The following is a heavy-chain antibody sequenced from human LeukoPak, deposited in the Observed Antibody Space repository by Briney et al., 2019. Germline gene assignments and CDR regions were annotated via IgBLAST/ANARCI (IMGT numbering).Heavy chain of an antibody. CDR3: AKPENDIWSGSSNWFDP. CDR2: IKSKTDGGTT. J-gene: IGHJ5*02. D-gene: IGHD3-3*01. V-gene: IGHV3-15*01. Sequence: GGSLRLSCAASGFTFSNAWMSWVRQAPGKGLEWVGRIKSKTDGGTTDYAAPVKGRFTISRDDSKNTLYLQMNSLKTEDTAVYYCAKPENDIWSGSSNWFDPWGQGTLVTVSS. CDR1: GFTFSNAW.